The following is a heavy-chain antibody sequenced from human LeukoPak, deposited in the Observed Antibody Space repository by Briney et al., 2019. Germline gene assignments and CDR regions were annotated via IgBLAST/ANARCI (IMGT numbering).Heavy chain of an antibody. CDR2: ISYSGST. V-gene: IGHV4-61*08. CDR1: GGSISSGGYY. D-gene: IGHD2-8*02. J-gene: IGHJ5*02. CDR3: ARGNGDYVVS. Sequence: SQTVSLTCTVSGGSISSGGYYWSWIRQPPGKGLEWIGYISYSGSTDYNPSLKSRLTISVDTSKNQFSLKLGSVTAADTAIYYCARGNGDYVVSWGQGTLVTVSS.